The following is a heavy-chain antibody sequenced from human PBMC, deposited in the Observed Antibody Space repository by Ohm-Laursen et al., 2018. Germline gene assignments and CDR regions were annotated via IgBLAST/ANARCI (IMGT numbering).Heavy chain of an antibody. CDR2: ISWNSGSI. J-gene: IGHJ4*02. CDR1: GFTFADYA. V-gene: IGHV3-9*01. CDR3: AKDMRSYYYGSGPGS. D-gene: IGHD3-10*01. Sequence: SLRLSCTASGFTFADYAMHWVRQAPGKGLEWVSGISWNSGSIGYADSVKGRFTISRDNAKNSLYLQMNSLRAEDTALYYCAKDMRSYYYGSGPGSWGQGTLVTVSS.